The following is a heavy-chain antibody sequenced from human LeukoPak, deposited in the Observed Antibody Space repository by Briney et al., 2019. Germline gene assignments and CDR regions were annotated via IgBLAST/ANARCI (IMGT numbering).Heavy chain of an antibody. J-gene: IGHJ4*02. V-gene: IGHV3-7*01. Sequence: GGSLRLSCAASGFTFSNYWMSWVRQSPGKGLEWVAKIKQDESEMYYVDSVKGRFTISRDNAKNSVYLQMNSQRAEDRAVYYCVSGWGHMVVSFWGQGTLVTVSS. CDR3: VSGWGHMVVSF. CDR2: IKQDESEM. CDR1: GFTFSNYW. D-gene: IGHD2-15*01.